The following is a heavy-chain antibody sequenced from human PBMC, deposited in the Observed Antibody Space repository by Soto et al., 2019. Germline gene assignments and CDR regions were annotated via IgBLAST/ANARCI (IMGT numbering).Heavy chain of an antibody. CDR1: GGSISTYF. CDR2: IYYSGST. Sequence: QVQLQESGPGLVKPSETLSLTCTVSGGSISTYFWTWIRQPPGKGLEWIGYIYYSGSTNYNPSLKRRVTISVDTSKNQFSLKLSSVTAADTAVYFCARDLGDYAEPGYYYYMDVWGKGTTVTVSS. CDR3: ARDLGDYAEPGYYYYMDV. J-gene: IGHJ6*03. V-gene: IGHV4-59*01. D-gene: IGHD3-16*01.